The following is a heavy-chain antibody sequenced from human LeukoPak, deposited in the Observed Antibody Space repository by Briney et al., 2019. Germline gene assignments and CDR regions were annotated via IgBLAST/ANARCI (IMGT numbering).Heavy chain of an antibody. V-gene: IGHV3-23*01. D-gene: IGHD5-24*01. CDR3: AKDQEGYHRPIDY. Sequence: GGSLRLSCAASGLTFNIYDMHWVRQAPGKGLECVSVISAGGGTKDYADSVKGRFSISRDNSKNTLFLQMNSLRAEDSAIYYCAKDQEGYHRPIDYWGQGTLVTVSS. CDR2: ISAGGGTK. CDR1: GLTFNIYD. J-gene: IGHJ4*02.